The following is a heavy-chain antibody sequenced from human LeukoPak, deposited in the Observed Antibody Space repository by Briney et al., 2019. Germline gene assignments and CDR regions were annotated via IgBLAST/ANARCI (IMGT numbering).Heavy chain of an antibody. D-gene: IGHD1-14*01. V-gene: IGHV4-59*01. CDR3: ARQPGRLIDY. J-gene: IGHJ4*02. Sequence: SETLFLTCTVSGGSISSYYWSWIRQPPGKGLEWIGYIYYSGSTNYNPSLKSRVTISVDTSKNQFSLKLSSVTAADTAVYYCARQPGRLIDYWGQGTLVTVSS. CDR1: GGSISSYY. CDR2: IYYSGST.